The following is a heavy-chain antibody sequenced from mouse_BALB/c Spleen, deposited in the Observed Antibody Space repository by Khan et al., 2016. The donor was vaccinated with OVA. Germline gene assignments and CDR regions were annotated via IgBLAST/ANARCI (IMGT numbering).Heavy chain of an antibody. Sequence: VELVESGPELVKPGASVKMSCKASGYTFTDYVMNWVKQRNGQGLEWIGQIYPGSDSTYYNEKFKGKATLTADRSSSTAYMQLSNLTSDDSSVYFCARAGWDVFAYWGQGTLVTVSA. D-gene: IGHD4-1*01. CDR2: IYPGSDST. J-gene: IGHJ3*01. CDR3: ARAGWDVFAY. CDR1: GYTFTDYV. V-gene: IGHV1-77*01.